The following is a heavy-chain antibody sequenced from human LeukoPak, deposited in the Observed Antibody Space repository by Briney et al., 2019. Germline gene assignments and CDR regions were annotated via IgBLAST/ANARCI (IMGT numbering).Heavy chain of an antibody. D-gene: IGHD2-21*02. V-gene: IGHV1-46*01. CDR2: INPSVGST. CDR1: GYTFTSYY. J-gene: IGHJ4*02. CDR3: ARGIGDRFRLQHVIDY. Sequence: ASVKVSCKASGYTFTSYYMHWVRQAPGQGLEWMGIINPSVGSTSYAQKFQGRVNMTRDMSTSTVYMELSRLRSEDTAVYYCARGIGDRFRLQHVIDYWGQGTLVTVSS.